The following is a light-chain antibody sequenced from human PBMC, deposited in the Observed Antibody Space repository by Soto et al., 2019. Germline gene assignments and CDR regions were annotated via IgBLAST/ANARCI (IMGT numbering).Light chain of an antibody. CDR3: SSYTTSGPQVL. V-gene: IGLV2-14*03. CDR2: NVS. Sequence: QSVLTQPASVSGSPGQSITISCTGTSSDVGGYNYVSWYQRHPDKAPKLIIYNVSDRPSWISDRFSGSKSGNTASLTISGLQAEDEADYLCSSYTTSGPQVLFGGGTKLTVL. CDR1: SSDVGGYNY. J-gene: IGLJ2*01.